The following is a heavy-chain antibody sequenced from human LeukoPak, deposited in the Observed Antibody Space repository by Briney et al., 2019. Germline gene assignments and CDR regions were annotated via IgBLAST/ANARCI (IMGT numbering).Heavy chain of an antibody. Sequence: GGSLRLSCAASGFTFSSYSMNWVRQAPGKGLEWVSSISSSSSYIYYADSVKGRFTISRDNAKNSLYLQMNSLRAEDTAVYYCARDTAINYDISTGWENYFDYWGQGTLVTVSS. J-gene: IGHJ4*02. D-gene: IGHD3-9*01. CDR3: ARDTAINYDISTGWENYFDY. CDR2: ISSSSSYI. V-gene: IGHV3-21*01. CDR1: GFTFSSYS.